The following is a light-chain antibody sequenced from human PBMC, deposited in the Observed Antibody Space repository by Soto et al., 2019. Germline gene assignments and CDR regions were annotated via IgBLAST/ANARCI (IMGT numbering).Light chain of an antibody. V-gene: IGKV1-6*02. J-gene: IGKJ4*01. CDR3: LQAHNYPLT. CDR1: QGIGND. Sequence: AIQMAQSPSSLSASVGDRVTITCRASQGIGNDVGWYQQKPGKAPKLLLYAATTLQSGVPSRFSGTRSGTDFTLTFSSLQPEDFATYYCLQAHNYPLTFGGGTKVEIK. CDR2: AAT.